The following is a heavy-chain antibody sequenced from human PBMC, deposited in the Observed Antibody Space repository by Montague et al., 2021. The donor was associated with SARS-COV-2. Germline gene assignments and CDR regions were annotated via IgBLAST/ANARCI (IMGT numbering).Heavy chain of an antibody. CDR1: GGSISSGSNY. D-gene: IGHD3-16*01. V-gene: IGHV4-61*02. Sequence: TLSLTCTVSGGSISSGSNYWSWIRQPARKGLEWIGRIYTSGSTNYNPSLKSRVTISVDTSKNQFSLKLSSVTAADTAVYYCARERRYYNYVWGSYGFDPWGQGTLVTVSS. CDR3: ARERRYYNYVWGSYGFDP. J-gene: IGHJ5*02. CDR2: IYTSGST.